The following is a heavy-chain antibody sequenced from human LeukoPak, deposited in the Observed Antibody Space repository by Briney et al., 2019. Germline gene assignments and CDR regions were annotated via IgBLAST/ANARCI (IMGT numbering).Heavy chain of an antibody. V-gene: IGHV3-33*01. Sequence: PGGSLRLSCAASGFTFSSYGMHWVRQAPGKGLEWVAVIWYDGSNKYYADSVKGRFTISRDNSKNTLYLQMNSLRAEDTAMYYCARRGSGEPWNFWGQGTLVTVSS. CDR1: GFTFSSYG. CDR3: ARRGSGEPWNF. J-gene: IGHJ4*02. CDR2: IWYDGSNK. D-gene: IGHD3-16*01.